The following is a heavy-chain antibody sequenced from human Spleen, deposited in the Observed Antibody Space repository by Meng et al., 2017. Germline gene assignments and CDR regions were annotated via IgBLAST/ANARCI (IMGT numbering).Heavy chain of an antibody. V-gene: IGHV4-4*07. CDR3: ARDISLNWFNP. Sequence: GSLRLSCSVSGGSISRYYWSWIRQPAGKGLEWIGRIHTRGSTNYNPSLKSRVTISMDTSKNQFSLKLTSVTAADTAVYYCARDISLNWFNPWGQGTQVTVSS. J-gene: IGHJ5*02. CDR2: IHTRGST. CDR1: GGSISRYY.